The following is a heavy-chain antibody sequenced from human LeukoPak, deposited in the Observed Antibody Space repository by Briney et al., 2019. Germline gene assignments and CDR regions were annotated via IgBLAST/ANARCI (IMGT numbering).Heavy chain of an antibody. V-gene: IGHV1-18*04. Sequence: ASVKVSCKASGYTFTGYYMHWVRQAPGQGLEWMGWISAYNGNTNYAQKLQGRVTMTTDTSTSTAYMELRSLRSDDTAVYYCARAKAVDYYDSSGYDNWGQGTLVTVSS. CDR1: GYTFTGYY. CDR3: ARAKAVDYYDSSGYDN. J-gene: IGHJ4*02. D-gene: IGHD3-22*01. CDR2: ISAYNGNT.